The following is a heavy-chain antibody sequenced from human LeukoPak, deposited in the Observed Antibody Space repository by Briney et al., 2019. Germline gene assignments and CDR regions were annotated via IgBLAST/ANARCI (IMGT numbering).Heavy chain of an antibody. D-gene: IGHD2-8*01. CDR1: GGSFSGYY. CDR3: ARYRAVRSAFDI. CDR2: INHSGST. J-gene: IGHJ3*02. Sequence: PSETLSLTCAVYGGSFSGYYWSWIRQPPGKGLEWIGEINHSGSTNYNPSLKSRVTISVDTSKNQFSLKLSSVTAADTAVYYCARYRAVRSAFDIWGQGTMVTVSS. V-gene: IGHV4-34*01.